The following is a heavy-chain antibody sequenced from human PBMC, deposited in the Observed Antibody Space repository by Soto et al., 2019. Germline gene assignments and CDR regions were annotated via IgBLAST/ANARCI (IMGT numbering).Heavy chain of an antibody. J-gene: IGHJ2*01. Sequence: SETLSLTCAVYGGSFSGYYWSWIRQRPGKGLEWIGEINHSGSTNYNPSLKSRVTISVDTSKNQFSLKLSSVTAADTAVYYCARGRSIAVAGKRTWYFDLWGRGTLVTVSS. D-gene: IGHD6-19*01. V-gene: IGHV4-34*01. CDR1: GGSFSGYY. CDR3: ARGRSIAVAGKRTWYFDL. CDR2: INHSGST.